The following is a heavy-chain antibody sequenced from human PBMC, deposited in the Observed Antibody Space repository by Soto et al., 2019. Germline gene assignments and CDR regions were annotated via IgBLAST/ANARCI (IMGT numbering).Heavy chain of an antibody. Sequence: QVQLQESGPGLVKPSETLSLTCTVSGASVSSGNYYWSWIRQPPGKGLECIGYISYSGSTNYNPSRKSRVTISIDTSKNQFSLKLSSVTAADTAVYYCARGSGSYYAYWGQGTLVTVSS. CDR1: GASVSSGNYY. V-gene: IGHV4-61*01. J-gene: IGHJ4*02. D-gene: IGHD1-26*01. CDR2: ISYSGST. CDR3: ARGSGSYYAY.